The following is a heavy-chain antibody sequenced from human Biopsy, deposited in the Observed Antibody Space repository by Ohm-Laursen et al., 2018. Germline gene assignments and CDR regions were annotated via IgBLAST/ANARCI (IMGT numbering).Heavy chain of an antibody. CDR1: GVSINGGRYY. D-gene: IGHD5-12*01. Sequence: SDTLSLTCAVSGVSINGGRYYWNWIRHHPGKGLEWIGNIFYSANTYYNPSLKSRATISVDTSKNQFSLKLSSVTAADTAVYYCARLGSGDYFPTFFDFWGQGALVTVSS. J-gene: IGHJ4*02. CDR2: IFYSANT. CDR3: ARLGSGDYFPTFFDF. V-gene: IGHV4-31*11.